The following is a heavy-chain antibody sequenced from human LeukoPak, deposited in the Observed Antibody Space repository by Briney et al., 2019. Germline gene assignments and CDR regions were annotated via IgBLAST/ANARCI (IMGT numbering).Heavy chain of an antibody. Sequence: GGSLRLSCAASAFTFNTYWMHWVRQVPGRGLEWVSRINGDESSTNYADSVKGRFTISRDYAKDTLYLHMNSLTAEDTAVYYCARGAKWAYYFDYWGQGTLVTVSS. J-gene: IGHJ4*02. V-gene: IGHV3-74*01. CDR2: INGDESST. CDR1: AFTFNTYW. CDR3: ARGAKWAYYFDY. D-gene: IGHD1-26*01.